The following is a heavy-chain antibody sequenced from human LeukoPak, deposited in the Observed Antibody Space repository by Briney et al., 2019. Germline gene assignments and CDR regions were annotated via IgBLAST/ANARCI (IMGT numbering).Heavy chain of an antibody. Sequence: SDTLSLTCAVSGYSISSGYYWGWIRQPPGKGLEWIGSIYHSGSTYYNPSLKSRVTISVDTSKNQFSLKLSSVTAADTAVYYCARLYTVTTWVDVWGKGTTVTVSS. V-gene: IGHV4-38-2*01. J-gene: IGHJ6*04. CDR3: ARLYTVTTWVDV. D-gene: IGHD4-17*01. CDR2: IYHSGST. CDR1: GYSISSGYY.